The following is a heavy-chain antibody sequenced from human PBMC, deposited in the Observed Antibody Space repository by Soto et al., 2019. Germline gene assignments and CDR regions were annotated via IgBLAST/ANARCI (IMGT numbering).Heavy chain of an antibody. CDR2: IDPSDSYT. CDR3: ARLQAAAGDNDLTVDY. CDR1: GYSFTSYW. J-gene: IGHJ4*02. D-gene: IGHD6-13*01. Sequence: EVQLVQSGAEVKKPGESLRISCKGSGYSFTSYWISWVRQMPGKGLEWMGRIDPSDSYTNYSPSFQGHVTISADKSISTAYLQWSSLKTSDTATYYCARLQAAAGDNDLTVDYWGQGTLVTVSS. V-gene: IGHV5-10-1*01.